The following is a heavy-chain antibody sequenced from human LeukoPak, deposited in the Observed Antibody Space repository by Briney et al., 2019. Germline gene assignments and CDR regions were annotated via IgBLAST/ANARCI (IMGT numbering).Heavy chain of an antibody. Sequence: GASVKVSCKASGYTFTSCGISWVRQAPGQGLEWMGWISAYNGNTNYAQKLQGRVTMTTDTSTSTAYMELRSLRSDDTAVYYCARDREYSSSSRPNYYYYYMDVWGKGTTVTVSS. V-gene: IGHV1-18*01. CDR2: ISAYNGNT. J-gene: IGHJ6*03. D-gene: IGHD6-6*01. CDR3: ARDREYSSSSRPNYYYYYMDV. CDR1: GYTFTSCG.